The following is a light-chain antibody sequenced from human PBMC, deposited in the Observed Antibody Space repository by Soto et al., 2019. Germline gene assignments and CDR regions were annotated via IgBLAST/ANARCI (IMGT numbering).Light chain of an antibody. CDR2: DVN. CDR1: SSDIGIYNY. J-gene: IGLJ2*01. V-gene: IGLV2-11*01. CDR3: CSYAGRYTMV. Sequence: QSALTQSRSVSGSPGQSVTISCSGSSSDIGIYNYVSWYQHHPGKVPKVLIYDVNKQASGVADRFSGSKSGNTASLTISGLQAEDEADYYCCSYAGRYTMVFGGGTTLTVL.